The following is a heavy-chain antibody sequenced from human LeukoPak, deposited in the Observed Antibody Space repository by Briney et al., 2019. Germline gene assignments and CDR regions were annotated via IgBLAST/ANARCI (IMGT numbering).Heavy chain of an antibody. Sequence: GGFLRLSCVAAGYTFSSYSINGVRHAPGKGLEWVSSISVRSNYTYYADSVRGRFSISRDDARDSLYLQMNSLRAEDTAVYFCVRLRRNSDTSGFYYYYDFWGQGTLVTVSS. CDR1: GYTFSSYS. D-gene: IGHD3-22*01. CDR2: ISVRSNYT. V-gene: IGHV3-21*01. J-gene: IGHJ4*02. CDR3: VRLRRNSDTSGFYYYYDF.